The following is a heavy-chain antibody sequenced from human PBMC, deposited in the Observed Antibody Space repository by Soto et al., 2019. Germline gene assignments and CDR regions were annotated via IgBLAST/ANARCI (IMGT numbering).Heavy chain of an antibody. D-gene: IGHD3-22*01. CDR2: FIPIFRTL. V-gene: IGHV1-69*01. CDR3: VRDRRIYYSDPHDEFVASDYEV. Sequence: QVQLIQSEAEVKKPGSSVRVSCTASGGIFGSHGFSWVRQAPGHRLEWVGGFIPIFRTLTYTEKFQARVRIAADESTNTVYLDLSILTSEDTAVYYCVRDRRIYYSDPHDEFVASDYEVWGQGTMVSFSS. J-gene: IGHJ3*01. CDR1: GGIFGSHG.